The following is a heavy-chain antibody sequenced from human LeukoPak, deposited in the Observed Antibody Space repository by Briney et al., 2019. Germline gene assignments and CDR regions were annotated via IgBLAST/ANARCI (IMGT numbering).Heavy chain of an antibody. CDR3: ARDFVYSGYDLGGINWFDP. J-gene: IGHJ5*02. Sequence: ASVKVSCKASGGTFSSYAISWVRQAPGQGLEWMGRVIPILGIANYAQKFQGRVTITADKSTSTAYMELSSLRSEDTAVYYCARDFVYSGYDLGGINWFDPWGQGTLVTVSS. D-gene: IGHD5-12*01. CDR1: GGTFSSYA. CDR2: VIPILGIA. V-gene: IGHV1-69*04.